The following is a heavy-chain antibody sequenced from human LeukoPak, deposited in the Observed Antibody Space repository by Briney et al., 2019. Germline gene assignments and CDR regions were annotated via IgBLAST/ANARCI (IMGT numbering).Heavy chain of an antibody. V-gene: IGHV4-34*01. CDR2: INYTGRT. D-gene: IGHD5/OR15-5a*01. Sequence: SETLSLTCAVSGGTSTDYHWSWIRQPPGKSLEWIGEINYTGRTHYNPSLTSRVTISIDMSERQFSLRLTSVTAADTAVYYCARERRVEVSARQTVAFDMWAQGKSVSVSS. CDR1: GGTSTDYH. J-gene: IGHJ3*02. CDR3: ARERRVEVSARQTVAFDM.